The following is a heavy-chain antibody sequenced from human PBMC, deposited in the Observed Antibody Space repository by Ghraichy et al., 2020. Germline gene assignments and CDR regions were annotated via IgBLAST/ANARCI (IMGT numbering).Heavy chain of an antibody. Sequence: GGSLRLSCAASGFTFSSYSMNWVRQAPGKGLEWVSYISSSSSTIYYADSVKGRFTISRDNAKNSLYLQMNSLRDEDTAVYYCARDGIFGVVIAHWYFDLWGRGTLVTVSP. CDR1: GFTFSSYS. D-gene: IGHD3-3*01. J-gene: IGHJ2*01. V-gene: IGHV3-48*02. CDR2: ISSSSSTI. CDR3: ARDGIFGVVIAHWYFDL.